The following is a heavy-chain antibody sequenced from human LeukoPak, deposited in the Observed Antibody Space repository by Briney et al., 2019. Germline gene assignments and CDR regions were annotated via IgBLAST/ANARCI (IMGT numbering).Heavy chain of an antibody. CDR2: ISGSGGST. D-gene: IGHD6-13*01. CDR3: AKDIYNSSPHGGY. J-gene: IGHJ4*02. V-gene: IGHV3-23*01. CDR1: GFTFSNYT. Sequence: GGSLRLSCAASGFTFSNYTMNWVRQAPGKGREWVSAISGSGGSTYYADSVKGRFTISRDNSKNTLYLQMSSLRAEDTAVYYCAKDIYNSSPHGGYWGQGTLVTVSS.